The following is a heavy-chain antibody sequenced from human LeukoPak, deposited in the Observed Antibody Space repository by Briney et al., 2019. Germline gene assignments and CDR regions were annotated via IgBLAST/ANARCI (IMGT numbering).Heavy chain of an antibody. V-gene: IGHV1-24*01. CDR2: FDVIDSET. CDR1: GSSLNELS. Sequence: GASVKVSRTVSGSSLNELSLYWVRQAPGKGLEWMGGFDVIDSETFYAQKFQGRVTMTEDSSTDTAYMELRSLTSDDTALYYCAAGRPYSLLDYWGQGTLVTVSS. J-gene: IGHJ4*02. D-gene: IGHD5-18*01. CDR3: AAGRPYSLLDY.